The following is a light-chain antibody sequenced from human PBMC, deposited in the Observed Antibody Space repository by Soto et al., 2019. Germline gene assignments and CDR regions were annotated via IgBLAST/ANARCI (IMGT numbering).Light chain of an antibody. CDR1: QNVFTW. CDR3: QQYNTHS. V-gene: IGKV1-5*01. Sequence: DIQMTQSPSTLSASVGDRVTITCRASQNVFTWLAWYQHRPGKAPKLLIYDASILESGVPSRFSGSGSGTEFTLTITSLQSDGFATYYCQQYNTHSFGGGTKVDIK. CDR2: DAS. J-gene: IGKJ4*01.